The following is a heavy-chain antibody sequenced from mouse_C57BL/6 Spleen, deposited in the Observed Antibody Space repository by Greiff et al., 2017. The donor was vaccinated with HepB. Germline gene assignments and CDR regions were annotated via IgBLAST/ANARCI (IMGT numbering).Heavy chain of an antibody. CDR3: TTGYAYFRADY. D-gene: IGHD2-10*01. V-gene: IGHV14-4*01. CDR1: GFNIKDDY. J-gene: IGHJ2*01. CDR2: IDPENGDT. Sequence: EVQLQQSGAELVRPGASVKLSCTASGFNIKDDYMHWVKQRPEQGLEWIGWIDPENGDTEYASKFQGKATITADTSSNTAYLQLSSLTSDDTSVYYCTTGYAYFRADYWGQGTTLTVSS.